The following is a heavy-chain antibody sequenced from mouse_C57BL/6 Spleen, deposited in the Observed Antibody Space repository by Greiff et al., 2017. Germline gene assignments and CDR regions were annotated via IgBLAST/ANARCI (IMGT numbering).Heavy chain of an antibody. V-gene: IGHV1-81*01. CDR2: IYPRSGNT. CDR1: GYTFTSYG. CDR3: ARAYGSRGPLDY. J-gene: IGHJ2*01. Sequence: QVQLQQSGAELARPGASVKLSCKASGYTFTSYGISWVKLRTGQGLEWIGEIYPRSGNTYYNEKFKGKATLTADKSSSTAYMELRSLTSEDSAVYFCARAYGSRGPLDYWGQGTTLTVSS. D-gene: IGHD1-1*01.